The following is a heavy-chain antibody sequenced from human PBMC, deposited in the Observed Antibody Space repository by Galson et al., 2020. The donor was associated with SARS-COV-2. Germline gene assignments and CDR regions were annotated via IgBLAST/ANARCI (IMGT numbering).Heavy chain of an antibody. Sequence: GESLKISCAASGLTFNRYGMSWVRQAPGPGLDWVATTSATTYYADSVKGRFTISRDDSKNMLYLQMNGLRAEDTAVYYCAKDLVRGIGYMDVWGSGTTVTISS. CDR1: GLTFNRYG. CDR2: TSATT. CDR3: AKDLVRGIGYMDV. V-gene: IGHV3-23*01. J-gene: IGHJ6*03. D-gene: IGHD3-10*01.